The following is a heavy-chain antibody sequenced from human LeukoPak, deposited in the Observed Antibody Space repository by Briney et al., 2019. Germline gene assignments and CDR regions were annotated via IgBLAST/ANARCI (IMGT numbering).Heavy chain of an antibody. Sequence: ASVKVSCKASGGTFSSYAISWVRQAPGQGLEWMGRIIPILGIANYAQKFQGRVTITADKSTSTAYMELSSLRSEDTAVYYCARWYHSSIACYHDYWGQGTLVTVSS. V-gene: IGHV1-69*04. CDR2: IIPILGIA. CDR3: ARWYHSSIACYHDY. J-gene: IGHJ4*02. CDR1: GGTFSSYA. D-gene: IGHD3-22*01.